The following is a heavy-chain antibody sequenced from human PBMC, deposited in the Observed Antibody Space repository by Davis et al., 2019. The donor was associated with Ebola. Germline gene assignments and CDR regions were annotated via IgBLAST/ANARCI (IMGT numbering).Heavy chain of an antibody. CDR1: GYTFTGYY. V-gene: IGHV1-2*02. CDR3: ARDLSYSYYYHYYGMDV. CDR2: INPNSGGT. J-gene: IGHJ6*02. D-gene: IGHD3-10*01. Sequence: ASVKVSCKASGYTFTGYYMHWVRQAPGQGLEWMGWINPNSGGTNYAQKFQGRVTMTRDTSISTAYMELSRLRSDDTAVYYCARDLSYSYYYHYYGMDVWGQGTTVTVPS.